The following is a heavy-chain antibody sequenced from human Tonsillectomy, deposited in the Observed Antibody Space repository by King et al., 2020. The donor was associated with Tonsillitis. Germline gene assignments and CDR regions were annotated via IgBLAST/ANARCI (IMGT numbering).Heavy chain of an antibody. CDR1: GFTFSNYN. CDR2: LSSSSTYI. Sequence: VQLVESGGGLVKPGGSLRLSCAASGFTFSNYNMNWVRQAPGKGLEWVSSLSSSSTYIDYADSVKGRFTISRDNAKNSLYLQMNSLRAEDTAVYYCARPGYSGYDNAFDIWGQGTMVTVSS. J-gene: IGHJ3*02. V-gene: IGHV3-21*01. D-gene: IGHD5-12*01. CDR3: ARPGYSGYDNAFDI.